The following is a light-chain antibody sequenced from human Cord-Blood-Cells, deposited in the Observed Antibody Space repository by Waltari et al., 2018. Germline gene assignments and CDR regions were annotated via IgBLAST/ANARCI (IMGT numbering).Light chain of an antibody. Sequence: QSALTQPASVSGSPGQSITISYTGTSSDVGSYNLVSWYQQHPGKAPKLMIYEGSKRPSGVSNGFSGSKSGNTASLTISGLQAEDEADYYCCSYAGSSTWVFGGGTKLTVL. CDR2: EGS. CDR1: SSDVGSYNL. V-gene: IGLV2-23*01. J-gene: IGLJ3*02. CDR3: CSYAGSSTWV.